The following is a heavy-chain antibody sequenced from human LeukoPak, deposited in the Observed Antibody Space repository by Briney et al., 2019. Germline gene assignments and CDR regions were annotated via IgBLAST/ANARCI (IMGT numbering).Heavy chain of an antibody. Sequence: GASVKVSCKASGYTFTSYAVHWVRQAPGQRLEWMGWINAGNGNTKYSQKFQGRVTITRDTSASTAYMELSSLRSEDTAVYYCARGGIFFGVVYHPDYWGQGTLVTVSS. D-gene: IGHD3-3*01. CDR1: GYTFTSYA. J-gene: IGHJ4*02. CDR2: INAGNGNT. V-gene: IGHV1-3*01. CDR3: ARGGIFFGVVYHPDY.